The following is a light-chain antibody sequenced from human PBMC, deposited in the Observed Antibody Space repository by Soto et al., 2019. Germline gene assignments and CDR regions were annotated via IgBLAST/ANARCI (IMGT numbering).Light chain of an antibody. CDR2: DAS. CDR3: QQRNMWPRT. Sequence: EIVLTQSPATLSLSPEERATLSCRASQNINSDLAWYQQRPGQAPRLLIYDASNRAPGIPARFGGSGSGADFTLSISSLEPEDFAVYYSQQRNMWPRTFGQGTRVEIK. V-gene: IGKV3-11*01. CDR1: QNINSD. J-gene: IGKJ1*01.